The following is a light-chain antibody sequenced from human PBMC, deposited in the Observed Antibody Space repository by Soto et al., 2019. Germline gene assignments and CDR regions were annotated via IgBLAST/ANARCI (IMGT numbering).Light chain of an antibody. CDR2: VTS. CDR1: QSLQHSNGNNY. V-gene: IGKV2-28*01. CDR3: MQALKTPPP. J-gene: IGKJ1*01. Sequence: DVVMTQSPLSQAVTPGEPASISCRSSQSLQHSNGNNYVDWYLQKPGQPPQLLIYVTSNRASGVPDRFSGTGAGTDFTLKISKVEAEDVGIYYCMQALKTPPPFGQGTKVDIK.